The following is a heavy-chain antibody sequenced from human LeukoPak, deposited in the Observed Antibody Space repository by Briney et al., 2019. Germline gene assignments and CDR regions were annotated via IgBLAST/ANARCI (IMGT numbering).Heavy chain of an antibody. V-gene: IGHV3-23*01. Sequence: GGSLRLSCAASGFTFSSYAMSWVRPAPGKGLEWVSAISGSGGSTYYADSVKGRFTISRDNSKNTLYLQMNSLRAEDTAVYYCATAYAPRSGWYLGGNYWGQGTLVTVSS. CDR2: ISGSGGST. D-gene: IGHD6-19*01. CDR3: ATAYAPRSGWYLGGNY. J-gene: IGHJ4*02. CDR1: GFTFSSYA.